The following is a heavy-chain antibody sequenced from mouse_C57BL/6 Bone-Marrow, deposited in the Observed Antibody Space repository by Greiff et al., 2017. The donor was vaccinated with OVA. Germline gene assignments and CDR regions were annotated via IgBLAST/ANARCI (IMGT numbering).Heavy chain of an antibody. CDR1: GFNIKDDY. J-gene: IGHJ4*01. D-gene: IGHD2-4*01. CDR2: IDPENGDT. Sequence: EVQLQQSGAELVRPGASVKLSCTASGFNIKDDYMHWVQQRPEQGLEWIGWIDPENGDTEYASKFQGQATITADTSSNTAYLQLSSLTSEDTAVYYCTTPIYYDYDDAMDYWGQGTSVTVSS. CDR3: TTPIYYDYDDAMDY. V-gene: IGHV14-4*01.